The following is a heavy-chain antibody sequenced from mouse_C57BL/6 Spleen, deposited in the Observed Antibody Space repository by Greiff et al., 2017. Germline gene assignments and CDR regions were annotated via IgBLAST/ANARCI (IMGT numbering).Heavy chain of an antibody. CDR3: AREGPCGYDGNWFAY. CDR1: GYTFTSYW. CDR2: IYPGSGST. V-gene: IGHV1-55*01. Sequence: QVQLQQSGAELVKPGASVKMSCKASGYTFTSYWITWVKQRPGQGLEWIGDIYPGSGSTNYNEKFKSKATLTVDTSSSTAYMQLSSLTSEDAAVYYCAREGPCGYDGNWFAYWGQGTLVTVSA. D-gene: IGHD2-2*01. J-gene: IGHJ3*01.